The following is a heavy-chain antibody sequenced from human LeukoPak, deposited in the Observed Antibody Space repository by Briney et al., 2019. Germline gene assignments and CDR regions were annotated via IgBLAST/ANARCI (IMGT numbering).Heavy chain of an antibody. J-gene: IGHJ4*02. D-gene: IGHD1-26*01. V-gene: IGHV4-59*01. CDR1: GGSISSYY. CDR3: ARDDSGSFDY. Sequence: SETLSLTCTVSGGSISSYYWSWIRQPPGKGLEWIGYIYYSGSTNYNPSLKSRVTISVDTSKNQFSLKLSSVTAADTVVYYCARDDSGSFDYWGQGTLVTVSS. CDR2: IYYSGST.